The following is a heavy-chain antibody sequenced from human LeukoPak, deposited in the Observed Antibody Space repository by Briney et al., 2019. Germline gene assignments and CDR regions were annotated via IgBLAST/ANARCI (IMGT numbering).Heavy chain of an antibody. V-gene: IGHV5-51*01. CDR3: ARLSVTTSLRLYYFDY. D-gene: IGHD4-17*01. Sequence: GESLKISCKASGYSFTNYWLGWVRQMPGKGLEWMGIIYPGDSNTRYSPSFQGQVTFSADKSVSTAYLQWSSLRASDTAIYYCARLSVTTSLRLYYFDYWGQGTLVTVPS. J-gene: IGHJ4*02. CDR1: GYSFTNYW. CDR2: IYPGDSNT.